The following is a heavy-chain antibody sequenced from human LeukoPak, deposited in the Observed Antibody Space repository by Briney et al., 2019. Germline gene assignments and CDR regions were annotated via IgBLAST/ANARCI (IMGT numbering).Heavy chain of an antibody. J-gene: IGHJ4*02. V-gene: IGHV4-34*01. Sequence: SETLSLTCAVYGGSFSGYYWSWIRQPPGKGLEWIGEINHSGSTNYNPSLKNRVTISVDTSKNQFSLKLSSVTAADTAVYYCAPLGGSFDYWGQGTLVTVSS. CDR2: INHSGST. CDR3: APLGGSFDY. CDR1: GGSFSGYY.